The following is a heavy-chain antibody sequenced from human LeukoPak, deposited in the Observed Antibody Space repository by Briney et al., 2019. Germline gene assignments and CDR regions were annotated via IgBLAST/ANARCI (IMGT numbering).Heavy chain of an antibody. D-gene: IGHD3-16*01. CDR3: ATTIQGDLLWDY. CDR2: IYYSGST. J-gene: IGHJ4*02. Sequence: TTSETLSLTCTVSGGSISSHYWSWIRQPPGKGLEWIGYIYYSGSTNYNPSLKSRVTISVDTSKNQFSLKLSSVTAADTAVYYCATTIQGDLLWDYWGQGTLVTVSS. V-gene: IGHV4-59*11. CDR1: GGSISSHY.